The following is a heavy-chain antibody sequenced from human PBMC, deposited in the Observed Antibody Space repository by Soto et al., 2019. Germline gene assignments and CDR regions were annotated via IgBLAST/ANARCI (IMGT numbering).Heavy chain of an antibody. V-gene: IGHV1-58*01. CDR1: GFTFTSSA. Sequence: SVKVSCKASGFTFTSSAVQWVRQARGQRLEWIGWIVVGSGNTNYAQKFQERVTIARDTSTSTAYMELSSLRSEDTAVYYCAAGDYYDSSGYHDYWGQGTLVTVSS. CDR3: AAGDYYDSSGYHDY. D-gene: IGHD3-22*01. CDR2: IVVGSGNT. J-gene: IGHJ4*02.